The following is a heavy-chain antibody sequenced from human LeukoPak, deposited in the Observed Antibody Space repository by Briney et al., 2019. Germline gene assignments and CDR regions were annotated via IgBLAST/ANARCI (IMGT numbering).Heavy chain of an antibody. CDR2: IYSGGYT. J-gene: IGHJ4*02. D-gene: IGHD6-6*01. V-gene: IGHV3-66*01. Sequence: PGGSLGLSCAAAGFTVSSTYLTWVRQAPGKWLEWLSVIYSGGYTYYADSLKGRFFISRDISENMVYLQMNSLSVEDTAVYFCARGRPAHYFDSWGPGTLVTVS. CDR1: GFTVSSTY. CDR3: ARGRPAHYFDS.